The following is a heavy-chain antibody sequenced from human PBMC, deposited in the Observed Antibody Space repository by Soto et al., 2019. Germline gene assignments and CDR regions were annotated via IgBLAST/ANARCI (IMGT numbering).Heavy chain of an antibody. CDR1: GGPISSGDYY. D-gene: IGHD3-22*01. V-gene: IGHV4-30-4*02. J-gene: IGHJ1*01. CDR2: IYYSGRT. CDR3: ARGANDYDSSGYYLGYFHH. Sequence: SDSLSLTSNVSGGPISSGDYYWNWIPQPPGKGLEWIGYIYYSGRTYYNPSLKSRVTILIDTSKNQFSLKLSSVTAADTAVYYCARGANDYDSSGYYLGYFHHWGQG.